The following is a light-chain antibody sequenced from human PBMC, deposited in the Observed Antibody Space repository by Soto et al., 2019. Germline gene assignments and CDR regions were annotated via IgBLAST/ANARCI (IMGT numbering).Light chain of an antibody. CDR1: QSISSY. CDR3: QQSYSTPG. V-gene: IGKV1-39*01. CDR2: AAS. Sequence: DIQMTQSPSSLSASVGDRATITCRASQSISSYLNWYQQKPGKAPKLLIYAASSLQSGVPSRFSGSGSGTDFTLTISSLQPEDFATYYCQQSYSTPGFGGGTKVDIK. J-gene: IGKJ4*01.